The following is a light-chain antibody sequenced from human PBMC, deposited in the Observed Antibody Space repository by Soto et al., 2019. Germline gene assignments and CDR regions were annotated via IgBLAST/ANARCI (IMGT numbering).Light chain of an antibody. CDR1: AGPVTSGYY. J-gene: IGLJ3*02. Sequence: QAVVTQEPSLTVSPGGTVTLTCASSAGPVTSGYYPNWFQQKPGQAPRSLIYGTSNKHSWTPARFSGSLLGGKAALTLSGVQPEDEADDCCLLYSGAAHVWVFGGGTKLTVL. CDR3: LLYSGAAHVWV. V-gene: IGLV7-43*01. CDR2: GTS.